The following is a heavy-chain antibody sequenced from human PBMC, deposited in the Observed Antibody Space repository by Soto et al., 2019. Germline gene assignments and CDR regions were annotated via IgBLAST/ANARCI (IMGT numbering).Heavy chain of an antibody. Sequence: GGSLRLSCAASGFTFSSYAMSWVRQAPGKGLEWVSAISGSGGSTYYADSVKGRFTISRDNSKNTLYLQMNSLRAEDTAVYYCAKRRYYDFWSGSWFDPWGQGTLVTVSS. J-gene: IGHJ5*02. CDR3: AKRRYYDFWSGSWFDP. D-gene: IGHD3-3*01. V-gene: IGHV3-23*01. CDR1: GFTFSSYA. CDR2: ISGSGGST.